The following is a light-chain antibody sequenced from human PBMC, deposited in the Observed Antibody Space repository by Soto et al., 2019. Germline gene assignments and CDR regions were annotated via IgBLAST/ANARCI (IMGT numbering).Light chain of an antibody. Sequence: QLTQSPSSLSASVGDRVTITCRASQGISSNLAWYQQKPGRAPKLLIFGASTLQSGVPSRFSGSGSGTEFTLTISSLQPDDFATYYCQQYNSYSFGQGTRWIS. J-gene: IGKJ1*01. CDR3: QQYNSYS. CDR1: QGISSN. V-gene: IGKV1-9*01. CDR2: GAS.